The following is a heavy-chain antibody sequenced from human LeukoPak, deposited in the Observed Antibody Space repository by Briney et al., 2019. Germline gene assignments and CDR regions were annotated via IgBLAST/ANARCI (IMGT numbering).Heavy chain of an antibody. CDR1: GGSISSGGYS. J-gene: IGHJ5*02. D-gene: IGHD2-2*02. CDR2: IYHSGST. V-gene: IGHV4-30-2*01. Sequence: SETLSLTCAVSGGSISSGGYSWSWIRQPPGKGLEWIGYIYHSGSTYYNPSLKSRVTISVDRSKKQFSLKLSSVTAADTAVYYCARGRQLLYAWFDPWGQGTLVTVSS. CDR3: ARGRQLLYAWFDP.